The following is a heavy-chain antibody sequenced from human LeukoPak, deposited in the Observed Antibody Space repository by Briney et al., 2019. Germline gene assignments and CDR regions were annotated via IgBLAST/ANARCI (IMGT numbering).Heavy chain of an antibody. CDR2: IYYDGSLK. Sequence: GGSLRLSCAASGLTFRNYGMHWVRQAPGKGLEWVAIIYYDGSLKYYTDSVKGRFTISKDNSKNTLYLQMNSLRAEDTAVYYCAKVLGVVVPAAMVSDYWGQGTLVTVSS. D-gene: IGHD2-2*01. CDR1: GLTFRNYG. CDR3: AKVLGVVVPAAMVSDY. V-gene: IGHV3-30*02. J-gene: IGHJ4*02.